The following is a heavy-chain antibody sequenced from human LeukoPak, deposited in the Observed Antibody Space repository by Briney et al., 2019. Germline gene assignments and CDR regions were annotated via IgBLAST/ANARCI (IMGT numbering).Heavy chain of an antibody. V-gene: IGHV5-51*01. Sequence: GESLKISCKGSGYIFTDYWIGWVRQMPGRGLEWMGIVYPGDTDTRYGPSFEGQVAISVDTSISTAYLQWSSLKASDTAMYYCARQWLVSPLFDYWGQGTLVTVSS. J-gene: IGHJ4*02. CDR2: VYPGDTDT. CDR3: ARQWLVSPLFDY. D-gene: IGHD6-19*01. CDR1: GYIFTDYW.